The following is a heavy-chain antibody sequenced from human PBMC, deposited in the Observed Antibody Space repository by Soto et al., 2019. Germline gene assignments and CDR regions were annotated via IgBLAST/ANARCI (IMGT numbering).Heavy chain of an antibody. CDR1: GYTFTSNH. CDR2: MNPSDGST. D-gene: IGHD6-6*01. Sequence: GASVKVSCKASGYTFTSNHMHWVRQTPGQGLEWMGIMNPSDGSTIYAQKFQGRVSMTRDTSTSTIYMELSSLRSEDTAVYYCARAKQIGQYYFDSWGQGTLVTV. V-gene: IGHV1-46*01. CDR3: ARAKQIGQYYFDS. J-gene: IGHJ4*02.